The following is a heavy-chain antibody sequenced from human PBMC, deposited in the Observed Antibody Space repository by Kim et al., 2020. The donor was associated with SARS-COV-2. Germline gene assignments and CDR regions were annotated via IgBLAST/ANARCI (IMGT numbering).Heavy chain of an antibody. D-gene: IGHD6-6*01. CDR3: ARDRGHIAALVTPDY. J-gene: IGHJ4*02. Sequence: DSVKGRITNSRKTAKNSLYLQMTSLRAEDTAVYYCARDRGHIAALVTPDYWGQGTLVTVSS. V-gene: IGHV3-7*01.